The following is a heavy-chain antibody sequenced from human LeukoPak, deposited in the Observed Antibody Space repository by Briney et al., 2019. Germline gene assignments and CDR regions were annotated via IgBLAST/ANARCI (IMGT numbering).Heavy chain of an antibody. Sequence: GGSLRLTCAASGFTFSSYGMHWVRQVPGKGLDWVAAISFDGSEQYYADSVKGRFTISRDNSKSTLYLQMNSLRVDDTAVYYCAKDWYNSLNYFDYWGQGSLVTVSS. CDR2: ISFDGSEQ. CDR1: GFTFSSYG. J-gene: IGHJ4*02. V-gene: IGHV3-30*18. D-gene: IGHD1-1*01. CDR3: AKDWYNSLNYFDY.